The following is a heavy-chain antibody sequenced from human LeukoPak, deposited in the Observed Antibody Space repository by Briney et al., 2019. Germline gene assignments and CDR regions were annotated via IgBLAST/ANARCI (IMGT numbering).Heavy chain of an antibody. D-gene: IGHD2-15*01. Sequence: SETLSLTCTVSGDSIRSYYWNWIRRPPGKGLEWIGYIYYTGSTSYNPSLKSRVTISLDTSKSQFSLRLTSVTAADTAVYYCARAVVVVAATGGGNWFDPWGQGTLVTVSS. CDR2: IYYTGST. CDR1: GDSIRSYY. V-gene: IGHV4-59*12. J-gene: IGHJ5*02. CDR3: ARAVVVVAATGGGNWFDP.